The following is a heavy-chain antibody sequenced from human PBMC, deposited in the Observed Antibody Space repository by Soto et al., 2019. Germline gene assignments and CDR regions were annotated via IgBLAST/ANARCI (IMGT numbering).Heavy chain of an antibody. J-gene: IGHJ4*02. Sequence: EVQMVESGGGLIQPGGSLRLSCAAFGFTVSSNYMPWVHQAPGKGLEWVSVIYSGGSTYYADSVKGRFTISRDNSRNTLYVQMNSLRAEDTAVYYCARGFPSMAYYGEYYFDKWGQGTLVTVSS. D-gene: IGHD3-10*01. V-gene: IGHV3-53*01. CDR1: GFTVSSNY. CDR3: ARGFPSMAYYGEYYFDK. CDR2: IYSGGST.